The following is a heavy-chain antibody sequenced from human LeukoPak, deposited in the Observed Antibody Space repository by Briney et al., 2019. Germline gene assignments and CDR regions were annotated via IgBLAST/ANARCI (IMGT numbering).Heavy chain of an antibody. J-gene: IGHJ4*02. Sequence: GGSLRLSCAASGFTFRTYEMNWVRQAPGKGLEWVSYIGTIISTTYYADSVKGRFTVSRDDAKSSLYLQMDSLRAEDTALYYCARIGYSTSWANFDYWGQGTLVTVSS. CDR3: ARIGYSTSWANFDY. CDR1: GFTFRTYE. D-gene: IGHD6-13*01. CDR2: IGTIISTT. V-gene: IGHV3-48*03.